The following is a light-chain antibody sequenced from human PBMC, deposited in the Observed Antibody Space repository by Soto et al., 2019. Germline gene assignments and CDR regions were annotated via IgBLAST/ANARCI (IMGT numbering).Light chain of an antibody. CDR2: GAS. V-gene: IGKV3-20*01. Sequence: EIVLTQSPGTLSLSPGERATLSCRASQSVSNNYLAWYQQKPGQAPRLLIYGASSRDTGIPDRFSGSGSGTDFTLTISSLEAEDSAVYYCQQYGSLSWTFGQGTKVDIK. CDR3: QQYGSLSWT. CDR1: QSVSNNY. J-gene: IGKJ1*01.